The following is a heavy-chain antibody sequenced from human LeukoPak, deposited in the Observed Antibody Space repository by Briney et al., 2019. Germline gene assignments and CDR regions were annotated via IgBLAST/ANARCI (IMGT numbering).Heavy chain of an antibody. Sequence: SETLSLTCAVSGASISSGGYSWSWIRQPPGKGLEWIVYIYHSGSTYYNPSLESRVTISLDRSKNQFSLKLSSVTAADTAVYYCSTSRDGYNYFDYWGQGTLVTVSS. CDR3: STSRDGYNYFDY. J-gene: IGHJ4*02. CDR1: GASISSGGYS. V-gene: IGHV4-30-2*01. CDR2: IYHSGST. D-gene: IGHD5-24*01.